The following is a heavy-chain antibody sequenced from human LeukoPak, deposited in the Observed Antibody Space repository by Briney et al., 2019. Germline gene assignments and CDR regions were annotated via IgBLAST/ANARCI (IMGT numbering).Heavy chain of an antibody. V-gene: IGHV4-59*01. CDR1: GGSISSYY. CDR2: IYYSGST. J-gene: IGHJ3*02. CDR3: ARGRIMITFGGVIAHDAFDI. D-gene: IGHD3-16*02. Sequence: PSETLSLTCTVSGGSISSYYWSWIRQPPGKGLEWIGYIYYSGSTNYNPSLKSRVTISVDTSKNQFSLKLSSVTAADTAVYYCARGRIMITFGGVIAHDAFDIWGQGTMVTVSS.